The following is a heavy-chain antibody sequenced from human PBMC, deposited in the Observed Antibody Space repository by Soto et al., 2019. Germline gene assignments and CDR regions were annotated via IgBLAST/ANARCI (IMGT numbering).Heavy chain of an antibody. J-gene: IGHJ4*02. CDR1: GDSVSSNSAA. V-gene: IGHV6-1*01. Sequence: QSQTLSLTCAISGDSVSSNSAAWNWIRPSPSRGLEWLGRTYYRSKWNNDYAVSVKSRITINPDTSKNQYSLQLNSVTPEETAVYYWGRDQSSPGHVDYWGQGTLVTVSS. CDR2: TYYRSKWNN. CDR3: GRDQSSPGHVDY.